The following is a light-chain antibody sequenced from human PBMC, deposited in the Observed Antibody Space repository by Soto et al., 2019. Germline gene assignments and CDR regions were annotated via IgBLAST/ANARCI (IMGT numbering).Light chain of an antibody. CDR3: QQYNAWPLT. J-gene: IGKJ4*01. CDR1: QSVSNN. V-gene: IGKV3-15*01. Sequence: EIVMTQSPATLSVSPGERATLSCRDSQSVSNNLAWYQQKPGQAPRILIYLASTGATGFPARFSGSGSGTELTLTISSVQSEDFAVYYCQQYNAWPLTFGGGTKVEIK. CDR2: LAS.